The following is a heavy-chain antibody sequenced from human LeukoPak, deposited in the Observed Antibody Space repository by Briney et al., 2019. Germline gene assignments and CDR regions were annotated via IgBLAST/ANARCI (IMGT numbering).Heavy chain of an antibody. V-gene: IGHV3-74*01. CDR1: GFIFRNYW. CDR2: INPNGITT. J-gene: IGHJ4*02. Sequence: PGGSLRLSCAASGFIFRNYWMHWVRQAPGKGLVWVARINPNGITTTYTDSVKGRFTISRDNAKNTLYLQMNSLRAEDTAVYYCAKDFAGDRDYWGQGTLGTVSS. CDR3: AKDFAGDRDY. D-gene: IGHD4-17*01.